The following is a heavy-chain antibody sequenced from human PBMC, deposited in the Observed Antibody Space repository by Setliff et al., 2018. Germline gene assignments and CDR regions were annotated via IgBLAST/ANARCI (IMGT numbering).Heavy chain of an antibody. D-gene: IGHD6-19*01. V-gene: IGHV4-34*01. CDR1: GGSFSGYY. CDR2: INHSGST. CDR3: ARVNQYSSVWYNYYYGMDV. J-gene: IGHJ6*02. Sequence: SETLSLTCAVYGGSFSGYYWSWIRQPPGKGLEWIGEINHSGSTNYNPSLKSRVTISVDTSKNQFSLKLSSVTAADTAVYYCARVNQYSSVWYNYYYGMDVWGQGATVTVSS.